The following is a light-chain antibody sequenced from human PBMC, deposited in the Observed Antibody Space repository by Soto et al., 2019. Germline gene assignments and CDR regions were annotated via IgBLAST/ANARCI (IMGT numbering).Light chain of an antibody. V-gene: IGKV1-5*01. Sequence: DIQMTQSPSTLSASVGDRVTITCRASQSISSWLAWYQQKPGKAPKLLIYDASSLESGVPSRFSGSGSGTEFTLTISSLQPDDFATYYCQQYHIYSWTFGQGTKVDI. CDR2: DAS. J-gene: IGKJ1*01. CDR1: QSISSW. CDR3: QQYHIYSWT.